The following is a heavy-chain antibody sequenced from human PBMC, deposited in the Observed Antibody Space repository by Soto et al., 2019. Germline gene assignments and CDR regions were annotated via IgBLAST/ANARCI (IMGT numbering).Heavy chain of an antibody. D-gene: IGHD6-13*01. CDR2: IYYSGST. CDR1: GGSISSGGYY. CDR3: ARVIAEPSVWFDP. Sequence: SETLSLTCTVSGGSISSGGYYWSWIRQHPGKGLEWIGYIYYSGSTYYNPSLKSRVTISVDTSKNQFSLKLSSVTAADTAVYYCARVIAEPSVWFDPWGQGTLVTVSS. V-gene: IGHV4-31*03. J-gene: IGHJ5*02.